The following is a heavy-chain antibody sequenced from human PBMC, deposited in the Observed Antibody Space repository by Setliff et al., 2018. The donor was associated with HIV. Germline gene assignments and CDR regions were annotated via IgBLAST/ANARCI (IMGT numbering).Heavy chain of an antibody. Sequence: ASVKVSCKTSGYLFIAYGMSWVRRAPGQGLEWMGWIGPYNGRTEYAQEFQGIVRLTIDTSTNTAYMELRSLRSDDAAVYYCAKTTPQPHYYYYVDVWGKGTTVTVSS. CDR1: GYLFIAYG. CDR2: IGPYNGRT. D-gene: IGHD4-17*01. V-gene: IGHV1-18*01. J-gene: IGHJ6*03. CDR3: AKTTPQPHYYYYVDV.